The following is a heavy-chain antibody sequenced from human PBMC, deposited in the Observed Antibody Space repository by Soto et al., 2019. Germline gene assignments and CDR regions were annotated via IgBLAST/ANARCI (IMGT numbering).Heavy chain of an antibody. CDR1: GGSFNVYY. Sequence: QVQLQQWGAGLLKPSETLALTCAVYGGSFNVYYWTWMRQPPGKGLEWIGEINRSGSTNYNPSLKSRVTISIYTSKIQFALTLSSVTAADTAIYYCARGPSVGAFFDFWGQGSQVTVSP. CDR2: INRSGST. CDR3: ARGPSVGAFFDF. D-gene: IGHD1-26*01. J-gene: IGHJ4*02. V-gene: IGHV4-34*01.